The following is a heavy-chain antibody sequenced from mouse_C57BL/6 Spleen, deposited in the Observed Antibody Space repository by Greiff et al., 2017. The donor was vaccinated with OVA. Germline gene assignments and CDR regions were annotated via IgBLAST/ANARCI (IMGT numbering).Heavy chain of an antibody. J-gene: IGHJ4*01. CDR3: AKEGDLYYYAMDY. Sequence: QVQLQQSGPGLVQPSQSLSITCTVSGFSLTSYGVHWVRQSPGKGLEWLGVIWRGGSTDYNAAFMSRLSITKDNSKSQVFFKMNSLQADDTAIYYCAKEGDLYYYAMDYWGQGTSVTVSS. CDR1: GFSLTSYG. V-gene: IGHV2-5*01. D-gene: IGHD3-3*01. CDR2: IWRGGST.